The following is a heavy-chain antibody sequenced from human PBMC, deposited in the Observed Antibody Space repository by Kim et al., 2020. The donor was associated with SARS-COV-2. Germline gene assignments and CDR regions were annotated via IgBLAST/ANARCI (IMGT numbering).Heavy chain of an antibody. Sequence: DSGKGRFTISRDNSKNTLYLKMNSLRAEDTAVYYCARDGSSSWPYYYFDYWGQGTLVTVSS. CDR3: ARDGSSSWPYYYFDY. D-gene: IGHD6-13*01. V-gene: IGHV3-30*07. J-gene: IGHJ4*02.